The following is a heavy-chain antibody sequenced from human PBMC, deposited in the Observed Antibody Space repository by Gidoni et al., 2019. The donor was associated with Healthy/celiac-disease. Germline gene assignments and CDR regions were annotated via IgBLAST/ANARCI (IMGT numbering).Heavy chain of an antibody. V-gene: IGHV1-69*06. J-gene: IGHJ6*02. D-gene: IGHD2-2*01. CDR3: ARGEIVVVPAAIVYYGMDV. CDR2: IIPIFGTA. Sequence: QVQLVMSGAEGKKHGSSAKLPSKASGGTYSGYAISWVRQVPGQGLEWMGGIIPIFGTANYAQKFQGRVTITADKSTSTAYMELSSLRSEDTAVYYCARGEIVVVPAAIVYYGMDVWGQGTTVTVSS. CDR1: GGTYSGYA.